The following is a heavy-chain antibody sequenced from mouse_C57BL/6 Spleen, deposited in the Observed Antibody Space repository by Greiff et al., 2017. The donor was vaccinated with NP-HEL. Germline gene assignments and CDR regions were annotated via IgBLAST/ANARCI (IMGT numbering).Heavy chain of an antibody. CDR1: GYSITSGYY. D-gene: IGHD4-1*01. CDR3: AKSPTGTSGFDY. Sequence: EVKLLESGPGLVKPSQSLSLTCSVTGYSITSGYYWNWIRQFPGNKLEWMGYISYDGSNNYNPSLKNRISITRDTSKNQFFLKLNSVTTEDTATYYCAKSPTGTSGFDYWGQGTTLTVSS. V-gene: IGHV3-6*01. J-gene: IGHJ2*01. CDR2: ISYDGSN.